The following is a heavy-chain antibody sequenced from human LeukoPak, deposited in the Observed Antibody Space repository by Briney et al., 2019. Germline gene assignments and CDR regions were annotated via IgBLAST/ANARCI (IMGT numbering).Heavy chain of an antibody. CDR2: IIPIFGTA. CDR3: RVSVVGTPIFDY. D-gene: IGHD1-26*01. J-gene: IGHJ4*02. Sequence: ASVTVSCKASGGTFSSYAISWVRQAPGQGLEWMGGIIPIFGTANYAQKFQGRVTITADESTSTAYMELSSLRSEDTAVYYCRVSVVGTPIFDYWGQGTLVTVSS. V-gene: IGHV1-69*13. CDR1: GGTFSSYA.